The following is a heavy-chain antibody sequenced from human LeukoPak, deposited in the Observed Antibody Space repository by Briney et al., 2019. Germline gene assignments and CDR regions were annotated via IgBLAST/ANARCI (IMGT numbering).Heavy chain of an antibody. J-gene: IGHJ4*02. Sequence: PGGSLRLSCAASAGFTFSDYWMNWVRQAPGKGLEWVAIIKQDGREKLYVDSVKGRFTISRDNAKSSLYLQMNSLRAEDTAVYYCVSGIGWLPDYWGRGTLVTGSS. V-gene: IGHV3-7*03. CDR2: IKQDGREK. CDR3: VSGIGWLPDY. CDR1: AGFTFSDYW. D-gene: IGHD6-19*01.